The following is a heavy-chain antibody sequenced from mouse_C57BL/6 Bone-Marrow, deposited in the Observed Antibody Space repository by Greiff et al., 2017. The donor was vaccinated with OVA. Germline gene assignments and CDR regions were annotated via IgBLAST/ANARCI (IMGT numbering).Heavy chain of an antibody. CDR3: TTVMTTVVALYYYAMYY. D-gene: IGHD1-1*01. J-gene: IGHJ4*01. CDR1: GFNIKDDY. Sequence: VQLQQSGAELVRPGASVKLSCTASGFNIKDDYMHWVKQRPEQGLEWIGWIDPENGDTEYASKFQGKATITADTSSNTASLQLSSLTSEDTAVYYCTTVMTTVVALYYYAMYYWGQGTSVTVSS. V-gene: IGHV14-4*01. CDR2: IDPENGDT.